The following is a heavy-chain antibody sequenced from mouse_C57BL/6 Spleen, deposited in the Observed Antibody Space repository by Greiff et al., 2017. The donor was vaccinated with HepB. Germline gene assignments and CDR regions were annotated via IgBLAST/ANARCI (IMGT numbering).Heavy chain of an antibody. J-gene: IGHJ2*01. Sequence: QVQLQQPGAELVKPGASVKLSCKASGYTFTSYWMHWVKQRPGQGLEWIGMIHPNSGSTNYNEKFKSKATLTVDKSPSTAYIQLSSLTSEDSAVYYCARSFNFYFDYWGQGTTLTVSS. D-gene: IGHD1-3*01. CDR3: ARSFNFYFDY. CDR2: IHPNSGST. V-gene: IGHV1-64*01. CDR1: GYTFTSYW.